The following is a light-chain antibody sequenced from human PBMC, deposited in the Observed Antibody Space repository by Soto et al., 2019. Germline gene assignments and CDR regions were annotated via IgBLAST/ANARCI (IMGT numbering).Light chain of an antibody. CDR2: AVS. J-gene: IGKJ1*01. CDR1: QSVSSN. V-gene: IGKV3-15*01. CDR3: QQYNKWPLT. Sequence: EIMMTQSPGTLSASPGERATLSCRASQSVSSNLAWYQQKPGQAPRLLIYAVSTRATGIPARFSGSWSGTEFTLTISRLQSEDFAVYYCQQYNKWPLTFGQGTKVEIK.